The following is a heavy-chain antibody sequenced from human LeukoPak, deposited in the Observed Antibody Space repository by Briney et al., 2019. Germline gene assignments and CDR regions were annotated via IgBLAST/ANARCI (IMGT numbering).Heavy chain of an antibody. CDR2: ISYDGSNK. V-gene: IGHV3-30*04. CDR1: GFTFSSYA. Sequence: GGSLRLSCAASGFTFSSYAMHWVRQAPGKGLEWVAVISYDGSNKYYADSVKGRFTISRDNSKNALYLQMNSLRAEDTAVYYCARGPSITEYFQHWGQGTLVTVSS. D-gene: IGHD1-14*01. J-gene: IGHJ1*01. CDR3: ARGPSITEYFQH.